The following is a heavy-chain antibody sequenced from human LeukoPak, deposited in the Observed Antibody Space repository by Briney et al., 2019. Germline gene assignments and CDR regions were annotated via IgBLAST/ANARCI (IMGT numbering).Heavy chain of an antibody. V-gene: IGHV4-34*01. CDR2: INHSGST. CDR1: GGSFSEYY. J-gene: IGHJ4*02. CDR3: ARGIVGATTSDY. D-gene: IGHD1-26*01. Sequence: SETLSLTCSVSGGSFSEYYWSWIRQTPGKGLEWIGEINHSGSTNYTPSLKSRVTISVDTSKNQFSLKLRSVTAADTAVYYCARGIVGATTSDYWGQGTLVTVSS.